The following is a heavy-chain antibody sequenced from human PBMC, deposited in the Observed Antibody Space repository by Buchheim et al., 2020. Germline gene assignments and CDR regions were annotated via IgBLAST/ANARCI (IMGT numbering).Heavy chain of an antibody. Sequence: QVQLQESGPGLVKPSQTLSLTCTVSGGSISSGGYYWSWIRQHPGQGLEWIGYIYYSGNTYYNPSLKSRIAISLDTSKNQFSLILSSVTAADTAVYYCARAERERGYSYGYSWFDPWGQGTL. D-gene: IGHD5-18*01. J-gene: IGHJ5*02. CDR2: IYYSGNT. CDR1: GGSISSGGYY. V-gene: IGHV4-31*03. CDR3: ARAERERGYSYGYSWFDP.